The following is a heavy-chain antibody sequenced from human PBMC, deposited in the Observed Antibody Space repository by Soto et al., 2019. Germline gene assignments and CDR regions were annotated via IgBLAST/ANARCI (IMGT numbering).Heavy chain of an antibody. Sequence: QVQLQESGPGLVKPSQTLSLTCTVSGGSISSGGYYWSWIRQHPGKGLGWIGYIYYSGSTYYNPPLKRGVTISVAASKNQFSLKLSSVTAAHTAVYYCAIVGITYYYDSSGYYSVWFDPWGQGTLVTVSS. CDR1: GGSISSGGYY. V-gene: IGHV4-31*03. CDR3: AIVGITYYYDSSGYYSVWFDP. D-gene: IGHD3-22*01. J-gene: IGHJ5*02. CDR2: IYYSGST.